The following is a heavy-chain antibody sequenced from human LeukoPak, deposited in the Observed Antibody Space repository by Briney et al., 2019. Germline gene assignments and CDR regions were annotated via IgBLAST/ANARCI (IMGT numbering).Heavy chain of an antibody. J-gene: IGHJ5*02. Sequence: GESLKISCRGSGYTFTSYWIDWVRQMPEKGLEWMGTIYPGDSDTRYSPSFQGQVTISADKSICTAYLQWSSLKASDTAMYYCARRICSTSSCQRFDPWGQGTLVTVSS. V-gene: IGHV5-51*01. CDR3: ARRICSTSSCQRFDP. CDR2: IYPGDSDT. D-gene: IGHD2-2*01. CDR1: GYTFTSYW.